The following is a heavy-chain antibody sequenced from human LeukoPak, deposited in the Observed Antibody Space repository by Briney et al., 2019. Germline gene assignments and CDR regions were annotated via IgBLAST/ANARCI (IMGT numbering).Heavy chain of an antibody. CDR3: AKARGSGYYSSLDL. V-gene: IGHV3-23*01. Sequence: GGSLRLSCAASGFTLSNYAMNWVRQAPGEGLEWVSAFTGSGGSTYDADSVKGRFTIYRDNSKNTLFLQMNSLRAEDTAVYYCAKARGSGYYSSLDLWGRGTLVTVSS. J-gene: IGHJ2*01. CDR1: GFTLSNYA. D-gene: IGHD6-19*01. CDR2: FTGSGGST.